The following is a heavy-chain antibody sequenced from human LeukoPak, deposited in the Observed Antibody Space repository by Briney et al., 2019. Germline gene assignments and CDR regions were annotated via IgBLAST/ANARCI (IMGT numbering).Heavy chain of an antibody. CDR1: GGSISSSNW. Sequence: SETLSLTCAVSGGSISSSNWWSWVRQPPGKGLEWIGEIYHTGSTNYNPSPKSRVTILVDKSKTQFSLKLRSVTAADTAVYYCATISDYGDYFDSWGQGILVTVSP. V-gene: IGHV4-4*02. D-gene: IGHD4-17*01. J-gene: IGHJ4*02. CDR3: ATISDYGDYFDS. CDR2: IYHTGST.